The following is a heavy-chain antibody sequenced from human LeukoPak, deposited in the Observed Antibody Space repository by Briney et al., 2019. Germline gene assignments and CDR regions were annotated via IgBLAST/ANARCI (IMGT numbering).Heavy chain of an antibody. CDR2: VYSSGST. J-gene: IGHJ4*02. Sequence: SETLSLTCTVSGGSINSNTYYWGWIRQPPGKGLEWIGSVYSSGSTYYNPSLESRVTISVDTSKNQFSLNLTSVTAADTAVYYCAGYCSSTSCSAFDYWGQGTLVTVSS. CDR3: AGYCSSTSCSAFDY. V-gene: IGHV4-39*07. CDR1: GGSINSNTYY. D-gene: IGHD2-2*03.